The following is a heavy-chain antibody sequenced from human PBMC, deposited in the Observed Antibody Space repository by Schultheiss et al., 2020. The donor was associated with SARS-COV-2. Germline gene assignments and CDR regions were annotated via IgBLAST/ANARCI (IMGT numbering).Heavy chain of an antibody. D-gene: IGHD6-19*01. V-gene: IGHV3-30*03. Sequence: GGSLRLSCAASGFTVSSNYMSWVRQAPGKGLEWVAIISNDRSNKYYTDSVKGRFTISRDNSKNTLYLQMNSLRAEDTAVYYCARDGGSSGWIDYWGQGTLVTVSS. J-gene: IGHJ4*02. CDR1: GFTVSSNY. CDR2: ISNDRSNK. CDR3: ARDGGSSGWIDY.